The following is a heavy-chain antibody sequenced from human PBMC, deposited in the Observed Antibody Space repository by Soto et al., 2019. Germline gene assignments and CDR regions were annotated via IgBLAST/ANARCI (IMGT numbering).Heavy chain of an antibody. CDR1: GYGFTIYW. D-gene: IGHD3-10*01. J-gene: IGHJ3*02. Sequence: GESLKISCKGSGYGFTIYWIGWVRQMPGKGLEWMGIIYPGDSDTRYSPSFQGQVTISADKSISTAYLQWSSLKASDTAMYYCAAAGNHDAFDIRGQGTMVTVSS. V-gene: IGHV5-51*01. CDR3: AAAGNHDAFDI. CDR2: IYPGDSDT.